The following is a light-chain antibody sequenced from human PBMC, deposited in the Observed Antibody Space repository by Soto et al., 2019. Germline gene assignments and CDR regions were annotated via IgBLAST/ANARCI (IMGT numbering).Light chain of an antibody. J-gene: IGKJ1*01. CDR3: QQYNNWPPWT. V-gene: IGKV3-15*01. CDR1: QIVSTT. Sequence: EIVMTQSPATLSVSPGERATLSCRAIQIVSTTLAWYQQKPGQAPRLLIYGASTRATGIPARFSGSGSGTEFTLTISSLQSEDFAVYYCQQYNNWPPWTFGQGTKVEIK. CDR2: GAS.